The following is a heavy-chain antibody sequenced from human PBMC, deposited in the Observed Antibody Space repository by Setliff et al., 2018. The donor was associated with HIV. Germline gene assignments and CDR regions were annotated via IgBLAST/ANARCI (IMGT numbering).Heavy chain of an antibody. CDR3: ARSRVHYYYDSSGYPTRYDAFDI. CDR2: IIPILGIA. J-gene: IGHJ3*02. D-gene: IGHD3-22*01. CDR1: GGTFSSYA. V-gene: IGHV1-69*10. Sequence: SVKVSCKASGGTFSSYAISWVRQAPGQGLEWMGGIIPILGIANYAQKFQGRVTITADKSTSTAYMELSSLRSEDTAGYYCARSRVHYYYDSSGYPTRYDAFDIWGQGTMVTVSS.